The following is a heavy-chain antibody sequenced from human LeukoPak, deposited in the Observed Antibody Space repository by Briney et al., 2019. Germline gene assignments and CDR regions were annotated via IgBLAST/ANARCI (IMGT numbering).Heavy chain of an antibody. D-gene: IGHD3-16*01. J-gene: IGHJ4*02. CDR1: GGSISSGSYY. CDR3: ARESDDYVWGSYYMNY. Sequence: SQTLSLTCTVSGGSISSGSYYWSWIRQPAGKGLEWIGRIYTSGSTNYNPSLKSRVTISVDTSKNQFSLKLSSVTAADTAVYYCARESDDYVWGSYYMNYWGQGTLVTVSS. V-gene: IGHV4-61*02. CDR2: IYTSGST.